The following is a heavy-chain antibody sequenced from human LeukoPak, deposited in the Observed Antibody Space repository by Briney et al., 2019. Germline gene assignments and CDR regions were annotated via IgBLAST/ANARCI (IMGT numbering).Heavy chain of an antibody. J-gene: IGHJ4*02. CDR3: AREGTKSFGY. D-gene: IGHD1-1*01. V-gene: IGHV3-30*04. Sequence: GGSLRLSCAASGFTFSSYAMHWVRQAPGKGLEWVAVISYDGSNKYYADSVKGRFTISRDNSKNTLYLQMNSLRAEDTAVYYCAREGTKSFGYWGQGTLVTVSS. CDR1: GFTFSSYA. CDR2: ISYDGSNK.